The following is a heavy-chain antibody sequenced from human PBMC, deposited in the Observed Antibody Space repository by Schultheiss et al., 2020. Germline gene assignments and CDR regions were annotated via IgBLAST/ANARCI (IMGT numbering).Heavy chain of an antibody. D-gene: IGHD6-13*01. J-gene: IGHJ3*02. V-gene: IGHV3-23*01. Sequence: GGSLRLSCAASGFTFSSYAMSWVRQAPGKGLEWVSAISGSGGSTYYADSVKGRFTISRDNSKNTLYLQMNSLRAEDTAVYYCAKDSRGYSSSWNAFDIWGQGTMVTVSS. CDR2: ISGSGGST. CDR3: AKDSRGYSSSWNAFDI. CDR1: GFTFSSYA.